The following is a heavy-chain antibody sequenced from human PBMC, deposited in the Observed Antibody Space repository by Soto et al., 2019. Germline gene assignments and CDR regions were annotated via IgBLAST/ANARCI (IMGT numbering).Heavy chain of an antibody. CDR1: GYTFSSYG. J-gene: IGHJ6*02. Sequence: ASVKVSCKASGYTFSSYGITWVRQAPGQGLEWMGWISAYNGNINYAQKLQGRVTMTTDTSTSTASLELRSLRSDDTAVYYCARDRYDILKENYYYNGMDVWGQGTRVTVSS. D-gene: IGHD3-9*01. V-gene: IGHV1-18*04. CDR2: ISAYNGNI. CDR3: ARDRYDILKENYYYNGMDV.